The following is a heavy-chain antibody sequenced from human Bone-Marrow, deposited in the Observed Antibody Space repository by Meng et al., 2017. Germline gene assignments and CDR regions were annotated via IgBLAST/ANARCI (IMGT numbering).Heavy chain of an antibody. CDR3: AGDGGSEYYDLLTGYYN. D-gene: IGHD3-9*01. CDR1: GGTFSSYA. J-gene: IGHJ4*02. CDR2: INPNSGGT. V-gene: IGHV1-2*02. Sequence: ASVTVSRKASGGTFSSYAISWVRQAPGQGLEWMGWINPNSGGTNYAQKFQGRVTMTRDTSISTAYMELSRLGSDDTAVYYYAGDGGSEYYDLLTGYYNWGQGTLVTVSS.